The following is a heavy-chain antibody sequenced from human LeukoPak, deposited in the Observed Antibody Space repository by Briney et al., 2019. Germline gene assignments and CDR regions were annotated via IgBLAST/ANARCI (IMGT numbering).Heavy chain of an antibody. D-gene: IGHD6-13*01. CDR3: AREGSSRWYLRNWFDP. Sequence: SETLSLTCAVYGGSFSGYYWRWIHQPPGKGLEWIGEINHSGSNNYNPSLKSRVTISVDTSKNQFSLKLSSVTAADTAVYYCAREGSSRWYLRNWFDPWGQGTLVTVSS. J-gene: IGHJ5*02. CDR1: GGSFSGYY. V-gene: IGHV4-34*01. CDR2: INHSGSN.